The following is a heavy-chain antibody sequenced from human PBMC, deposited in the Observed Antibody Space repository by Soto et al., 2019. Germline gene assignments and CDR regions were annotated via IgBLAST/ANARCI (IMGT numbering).Heavy chain of an antibody. D-gene: IGHD3-22*01. CDR1: GFTFSTYW. V-gene: IGHV3-74*01. CDR2: IKNDGSGT. Sequence: EVQLVESGGGLVLPGGSLRLSCAASGFTFSTYWMHWVRQAPGKGLVWVSRIKNDGSGTYYVDSVEGRFTISRDNAKNTLYLQMNSLRAEDTAVYYCVRGDGDYYDGNGYLGRHWGQGTLVTVSS. J-gene: IGHJ4*02. CDR3: VRGDGDYYDGNGYLGRH.